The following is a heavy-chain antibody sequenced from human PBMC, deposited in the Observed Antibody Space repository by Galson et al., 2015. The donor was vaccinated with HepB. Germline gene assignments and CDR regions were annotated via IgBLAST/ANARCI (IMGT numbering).Heavy chain of an antibody. V-gene: IGHV1-46*01. CDR1: GYTFTNFF. J-gene: IGHJ3*02. D-gene: IGHD1-26*01. CDR3: ARDSPTERSGNYYGDGDFDI. Sequence: SVKVSCKASGYTFTNFFMHWVRQAPGQGLEWMGIISPSVGSARYAQKFQGRVTMTRDTSTSTVYMELRSLRSEDTAVYYCARDSPTERSGNYYGDGDFDIWGQGTMVTVSS. CDR2: ISPSVGSA.